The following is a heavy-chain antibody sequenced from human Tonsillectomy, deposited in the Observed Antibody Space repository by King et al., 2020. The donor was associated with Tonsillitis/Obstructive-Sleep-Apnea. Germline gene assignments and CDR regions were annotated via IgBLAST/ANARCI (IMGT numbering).Heavy chain of an antibody. Sequence: VQLVESGGGVVQLGRSLRLSCAASGFIFSRSTMYWVRQAPGKGLEWVAVISYDGSYKYYTDSVKGRFTISRDNSKNTLYLQMNSLRPEDTAVYYCARGDHTWGGAFDIWGQGTMVTVSS. J-gene: IGHJ3*02. D-gene: IGHD3-10*01. CDR2: ISYDGSYK. V-gene: IGHV3-30*04. CDR3: ARGDHTWGGAFDI. CDR1: GFIFSRST.